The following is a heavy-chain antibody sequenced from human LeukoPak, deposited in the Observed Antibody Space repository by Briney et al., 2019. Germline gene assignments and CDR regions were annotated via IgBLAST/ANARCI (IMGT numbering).Heavy chain of an antibody. J-gene: IGHJ4*02. CDR2: INPSGGST. CDR1: GYTFTSYY. CDR3: ARDRWESTFDY. Sequence: GASVMVSCKASGYTFTSYYMHWMRQAPGQGLEWMGIINPSGGSTSYAQKFQGRVTMTRDMSTSTVYMELSSLRSEDTAVYYCARDRWESTFDYWGQGTLVTVSS. D-gene: IGHD1-26*01. V-gene: IGHV1-46*01.